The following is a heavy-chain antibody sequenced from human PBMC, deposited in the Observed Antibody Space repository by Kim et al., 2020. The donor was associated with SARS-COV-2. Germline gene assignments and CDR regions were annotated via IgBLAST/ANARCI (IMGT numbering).Heavy chain of an antibody. J-gene: IGHJ6*02. CDR2: SST. Sequence: SSTSYADSVKGRFTNSRDNAKNTLYLQMNSLRGEDTAVYFCARSGAKGLDVWGQGTTVTVSS. CDR3: ARSGAKGLDV. D-gene: IGHD1-26*01. V-gene: IGHV3-74*01.